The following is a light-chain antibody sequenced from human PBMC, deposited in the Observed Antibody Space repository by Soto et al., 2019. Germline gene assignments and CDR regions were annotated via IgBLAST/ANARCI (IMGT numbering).Light chain of an antibody. CDR1: QTIGSW. J-gene: IGKJ1*01. CDR2: DAS. CDR3: QQYNSYSGM. Sequence: DIQMTQSPSTLSGSVGDRVAITYRASQTIGSWLAWYQQKPGRAPKLLIFDASSLESGVPSRFSGNGSGTEFTLTISGLQPDDFASYYCQQYNSYSGMFGQGTKVDIK. V-gene: IGKV1-5*01.